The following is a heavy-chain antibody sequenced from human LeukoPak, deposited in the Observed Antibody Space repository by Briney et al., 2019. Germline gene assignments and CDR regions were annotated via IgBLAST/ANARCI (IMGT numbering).Heavy chain of an antibody. Sequence: GGSLRLSCAASGFTFSSYAMSWVRQAPGKGLEWVSGISGSGGSTYYADSVKGRSIISRDNPKNTLYLQMNSLRAEDTAAYYCAKLAFGEFTDCWGQGTLVTVSS. D-gene: IGHD3-10*01. CDR3: AKLAFGEFTDC. CDR1: GFTFSSYA. J-gene: IGHJ4*02. CDR2: ISGSGGST. V-gene: IGHV3-23*01.